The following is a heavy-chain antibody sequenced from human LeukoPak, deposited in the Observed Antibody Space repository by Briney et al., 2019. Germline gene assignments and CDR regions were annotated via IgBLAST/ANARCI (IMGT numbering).Heavy chain of an antibody. CDR2: ISSSSSYI. Sequence: GGSLRLSCAASGFTFSSYSMNWVRQAPGKGLEWVSSISSSSSYIYYADSVKGRFTISRDNAKNTLYLQMNSLRAEDTAVYYCARFHTTYMDVWGKGTTVTISS. D-gene: IGHD1-1*01. J-gene: IGHJ6*03. CDR3: ARFHTTYMDV. V-gene: IGHV3-21*01. CDR1: GFTFSSYS.